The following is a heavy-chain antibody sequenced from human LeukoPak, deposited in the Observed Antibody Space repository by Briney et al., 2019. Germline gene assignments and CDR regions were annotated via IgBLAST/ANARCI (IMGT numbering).Heavy chain of an antibody. CDR2: IYYSGST. CDR3: ARSGYSYGADAFDI. J-gene: IGHJ3*02. D-gene: IGHD5-18*01. CDR1: GGSISSYY. V-gene: IGHV4-59*01. Sequence: SETLSLTCTVSGGSISSYYWSWIRQPPGKGLEWIGYIYYSGSTNYDPSLKSRVTISVDTSKTQFSLKLSSVTAADTAVYYCARSGYSYGADAFDIWGQGTMVTVSS.